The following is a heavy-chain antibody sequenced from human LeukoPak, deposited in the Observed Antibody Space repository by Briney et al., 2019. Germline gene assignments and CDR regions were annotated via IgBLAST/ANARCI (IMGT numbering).Heavy chain of an antibody. V-gene: IGHV3-23*01. D-gene: IGHD1-26*01. CDR2: ISGSGGST. Sequence: GGSLRLSCAASGFTFSSYAMSRVRQAPGKGLEWVSAISGSGGSTYYADSVKGRFTISRDNSKNTLYLQMNSLRAEDTAVYYCAKDLLSGSYYENAFDIWGQGTMVTVSS. CDR3: AKDLLSGSYYENAFDI. J-gene: IGHJ3*02. CDR1: GFTFSSYA.